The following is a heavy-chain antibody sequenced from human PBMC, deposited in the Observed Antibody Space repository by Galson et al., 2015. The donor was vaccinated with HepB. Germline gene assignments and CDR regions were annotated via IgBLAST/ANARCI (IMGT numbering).Heavy chain of an antibody. J-gene: IGHJ5*02. CDR2: IYTSGST. CDR1: GGSISSGSYY. V-gene: IGHV4-61*02. D-gene: IGHD3-3*01. CDR3: ARGEIEVTIFGVVRNWFDP. Sequence: QVQLQESGPGLVKPSQTLSLTCTVSGGSISSGSYYWSWIRQPAGKGLEWIGRIYTSGSTNYNPSLKSRVTMSVDTSKNQFSLKLSSVTAADTAVYYCARGEIEVTIFGVVRNWFDPWGQGTLVTVSS.